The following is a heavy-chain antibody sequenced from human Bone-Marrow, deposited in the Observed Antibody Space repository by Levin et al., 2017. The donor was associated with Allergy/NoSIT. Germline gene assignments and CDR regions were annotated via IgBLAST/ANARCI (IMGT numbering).Heavy chain of an antibody. Sequence: PGGSLRLSCAASGFTFSSYAMSWVRQAPGKGLKWISAISGSGGTTNYADSVKGRFTISRDNSKNTLYLQMNSLRAEDTAVYYCAKDRLDGVRRYGQFDYWGQGTLVTVSS. CDR3: AKDRLDGVRRYGQFDY. V-gene: IGHV3-23*01. CDR1: GFTFSSYA. CDR2: ISGSGGTT. D-gene: IGHD4-23*01. J-gene: IGHJ4*02.